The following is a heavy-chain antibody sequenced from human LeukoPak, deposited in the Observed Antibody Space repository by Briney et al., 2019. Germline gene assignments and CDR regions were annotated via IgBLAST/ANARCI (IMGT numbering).Heavy chain of an antibody. CDR1: GFTFSSYG. CDR2: ISYDGSKK. J-gene: IGHJ4*02. V-gene: IGHV3-30*03. CDR3: ARVPVLTAAAGTFDF. Sequence: GRSLRLSCAASGFTFSSYGMHWVRQAPGKGLEWVAAISYDGSKKYYADSVKGRFTISRDNSKNTLYLQMSSLRAEDTAVYYCARVPVLTAAAGTFDFWGQGTLVTVSS. D-gene: IGHD6-13*01.